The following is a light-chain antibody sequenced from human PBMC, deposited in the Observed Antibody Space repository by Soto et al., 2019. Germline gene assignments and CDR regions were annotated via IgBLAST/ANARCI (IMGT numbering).Light chain of an antibody. CDR2: GAS. CDR3: QQYGSSPGR. J-gene: IGKJ2*04. V-gene: IGKV3-20*01. Sequence: EIVLTQSPGTLSLSPGERATLSCRASQSVSSSYLAWYQQKPGQAPRLLIYGASSRATGIPDRFSGSGSGTDFTLTISRLEPEEFAVSYCQQYGSSPGRFGQGTKLEIK. CDR1: QSVSSSY.